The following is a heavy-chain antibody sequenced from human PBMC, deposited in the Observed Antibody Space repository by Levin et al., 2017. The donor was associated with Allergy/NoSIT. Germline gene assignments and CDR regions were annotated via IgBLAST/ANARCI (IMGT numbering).Heavy chain of an antibody. CDR2: VYYSGNT. J-gene: IGHJ3*02. CDR3: ARHFGAAVATKRGGFDI. Sequence: PSETLSLTCTVSGGSLSINGHYWDWVRQPPGKGLEWIGSVYYSGNTYYNPSLRSRVTMSVDTSKSQFSLNLISVTATDTAVYYCARHFGAAVATKRGGFDIWGQGTMVTVSS. D-gene: IGHD5-12*01. CDR1: GGSLSINGHY. V-gene: IGHV4-39*01.